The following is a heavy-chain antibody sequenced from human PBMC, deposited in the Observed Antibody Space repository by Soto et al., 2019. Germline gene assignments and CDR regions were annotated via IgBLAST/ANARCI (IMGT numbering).Heavy chain of an antibody. V-gene: IGHV1-8*01. Sequence: QVQLVQSGAEVKKPGASVKVSCKASGYTFTSYDINWVRQATGQGLEWMGWMNGNSGNTGYAQKCHGRVTMTRDTSMSTAYMELSSLTSEDTAVYYCARRTIAYWYFDLWGRGTLVTVSS. CDR1: GYTFTSYD. D-gene: IGHD1-1*01. CDR3: ARRTIAYWYFDL. CDR2: MNGNSGNT. J-gene: IGHJ2*01.